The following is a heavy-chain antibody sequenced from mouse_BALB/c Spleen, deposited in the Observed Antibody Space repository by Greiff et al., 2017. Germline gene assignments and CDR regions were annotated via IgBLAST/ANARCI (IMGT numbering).Heavy chain of an antibody. J-gene: IGHJ3*01. V-gene: IGHV1-7*01. Sequence: VQVVESGAELAKPGASVKMSCTASGYTFTSYWMHWVKQRPGQGLEWIGYINPSTGYTEYNQKFKDKDTLTADKSSSTAYMQLSSLTSEDSAVYYCARGVTGNGFADWGQGTLGTVAA. CDR1: GYTFTSYW. CDR2: INPSTGYT. CDR3: ARGVTGNGFAD. D-gene: IGHD4-1*01.